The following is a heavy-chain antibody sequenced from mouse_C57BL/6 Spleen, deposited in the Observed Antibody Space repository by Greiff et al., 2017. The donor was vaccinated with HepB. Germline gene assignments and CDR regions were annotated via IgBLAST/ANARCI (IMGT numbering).Heavy chain of an antibody. CDR1: GYTFTSYW. CDR2: IDPSDSYT. Sequence: QVQLQQPGAELVMPGASVKLSCKASGYTFTSYWMHWVKQRPGQGLEWIGEIDPSDSYTNYKQKFKGKSTLTVDKSSSTAYMQLSSLTSEDSAVYYCARCDYYGSRPLYYFDYWGQGTTLTVSS. J-gene: IGHJ2*01. CDR3: ARCDYYGSRPLYYFDY. D-gene: IGHD1-1*01. V-gene: IGHV1-69*01.